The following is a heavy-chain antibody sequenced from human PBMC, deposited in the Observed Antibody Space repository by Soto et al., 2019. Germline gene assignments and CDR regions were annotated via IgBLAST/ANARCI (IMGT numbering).Heavy chain of an antibody. D-gene: IGHD2-21*02. V-gene: IGHV4-31*03. J-gene: IGHJ1*01. Sequence: SETLSLTCTVSGVSLTTGGYYWSWIRQHPGRGLEWIAYISYRGNTYYNPSLKSRVTISVDTSEIQFSLKLRSVTAADTAVYYCATPPPYCGGDCYSLYFQHWGQGTLVTVSS. CDR3: ATPPPYCGGDCYSLYFQH. CDR2: ISYRGNT. CDR1: GVSLTTGGYY.